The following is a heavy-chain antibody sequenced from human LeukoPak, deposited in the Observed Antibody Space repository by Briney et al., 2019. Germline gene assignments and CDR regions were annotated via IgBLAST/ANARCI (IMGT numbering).Heavy chain of an antibody. Sequence: GGSLRLSCAASGFTFSSYGMHWVRQAPGKGLEWVAFIRYDGSNKYYADSVKGRFTISRDNAKNTLYLQMNSLRAEDTAVYYCARDPPKQWLLGNGPDWGQGTLVTVSS. CDR2: IRYDGSNK. CDR1: GFTFSSYG. D-gene: IGHD6-19*01. V-gene: IGHV3-30*02. J-gene: IGHJ4*02. CDR3: ARDPPKQWLLGNGPD.